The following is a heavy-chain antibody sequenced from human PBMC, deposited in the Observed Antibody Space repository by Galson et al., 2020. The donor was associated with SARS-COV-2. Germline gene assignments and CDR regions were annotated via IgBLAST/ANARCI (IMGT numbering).Heavy chain of an antibody. CDR1: GFSFSAYS. Sequence: GGSLRLSCAASGFSFSAYSMNWVRQAPGKGLEWVSYISSGSSNIYYADSVKGRFTISRDNAKKSLYLHMNGLRDEDTAVYYCARAPFGETVPRIDYWGQGTLVTVSS. V-gene: IGHV3-48*02. D-gene: IGHD3-10*01. J-gene: IGHJ4*02. CDR2: ISSGSSNI. CDR3: ARAPFGETVPRIDY.